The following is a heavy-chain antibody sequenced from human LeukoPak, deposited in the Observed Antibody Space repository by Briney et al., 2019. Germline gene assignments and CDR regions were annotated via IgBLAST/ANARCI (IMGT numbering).Heavy chain of an antibody. CDR1: GFTFSSYA. J-gene: IGHJ4*02. CDR2: ISGSGGST. Sequence: PGGSLRLSCAASGFTFSSYAMSWVRQAPGKGLEWVSAISGSGGSTYYADSVEGRFTISRDNSKNTLYLQMNSLRAEDTAVYYCAKVDRIAVAGSLDYWGQGTLVTVSS. D-gene: IGHD6-19*01. CDR3: AKVDRIAVAGSLDY. V-gene: IGHV3-23*01.